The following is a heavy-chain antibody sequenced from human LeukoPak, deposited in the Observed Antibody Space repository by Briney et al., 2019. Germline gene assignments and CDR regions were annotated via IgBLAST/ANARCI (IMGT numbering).Heavy chain of an antibody. CDR2: INIDGTST. V-gene: IGHV3-74*01. D-gene: IGHD3-10*01. CDR3: ARDQAGSRHYADL. CDR1: GFTFSNYW. Sequence: QPGGSLRLSCAASGFTFSNYWMHWVRQVPGKGLVCVSRINIDGTSTSHADSVKGRFTISRDNAKNALYLQMHSLRAEDTAVYYCARDQAGSRHYADLRGQGTLVTVSS. J-gene: IGHJ5*02.